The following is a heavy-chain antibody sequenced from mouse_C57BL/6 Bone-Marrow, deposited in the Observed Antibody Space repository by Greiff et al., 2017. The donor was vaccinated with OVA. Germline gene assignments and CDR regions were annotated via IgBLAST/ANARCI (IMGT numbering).Heavy chain of an antibody. J-gene: IGHJ3*01. CDR2: IDPANGNT. D-gene: IGHD2-5*01. CDR3: SRWGTYYSNYEGFAY. CDR1: GFNIKNTY. Sequence: EVQLKQSVAELVRPGASVKLSCTASGFNIKNTYMHWVKQRPEQGLEWIGRIDPANGNTKYAPKFQGKATITADTSSNTAYLQLSSLTSEYTAIYYCSRWGTYYSNYEGFAYWGQGTLVTVSA. V-gene: IGHV14-3*01.